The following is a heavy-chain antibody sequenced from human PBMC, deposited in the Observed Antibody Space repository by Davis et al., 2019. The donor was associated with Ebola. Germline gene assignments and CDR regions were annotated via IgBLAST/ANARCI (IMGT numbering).Heavy chain of an antibody. D-gene: IGHD4-17*01. CDR2: IRYDASIE. Sequence: GGSLRLSCATSGLIFSSCDMHWVRQAPGKGLEWVAFIRYDASIEYYADSVKGRFTISRDNSKNTLYLEMNSLRPEDTAVYYCAKDDPTTVDYWGQGTLVTVSS. V-gene: IGHV3-30*02. CDR3: AKDDPTTVDY. CDR1: GLIFSSCD. J-gene: IGHJ4*02.